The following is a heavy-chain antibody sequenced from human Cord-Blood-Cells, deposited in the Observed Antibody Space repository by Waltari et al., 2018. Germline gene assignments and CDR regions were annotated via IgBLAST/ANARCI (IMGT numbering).Heavy chain of an antibody. CDR2: IYYSGST. CDR3: ARDGIEVGAYNWFDP. D-gene: IGHD2-21*01. V-gene: IGHV4-59*01. Sequence: QVQLQESGPGLVKPSETLSLTCTVSGGSISSYYWSWIRQPPGKGLEWIGYIYYSGSTYYNPSLKSRVTISVDTSKNQFSLKLSSVTAADTAVYYCARDGIEVGAYNWFDPWGQGTLVTVSS. J-gene: IGHJ5*02. CDR1: GGSISSYY.